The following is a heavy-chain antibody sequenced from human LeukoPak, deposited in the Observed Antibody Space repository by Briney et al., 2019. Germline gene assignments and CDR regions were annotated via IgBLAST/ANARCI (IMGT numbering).Heavy chain of an antibody. CDR2: ISSSGSTI. D-gene: IGHD5-12*01. CDR1: GFTFSSYE. V-gene: IGHV3-48*03. CDR3: ARGFGSGYGFDY. J-gene: IGHJ4*02. Sequence: PGGSLRLSCAASGFTFSSYEMNWVRQAPGKGLEWVSYISSSGSTIYYADSVKGRFTISRDNAKNSLYLQMNGLRAEDTAVYYCARGFGSGYGFDYWGQGTLVTVSS.